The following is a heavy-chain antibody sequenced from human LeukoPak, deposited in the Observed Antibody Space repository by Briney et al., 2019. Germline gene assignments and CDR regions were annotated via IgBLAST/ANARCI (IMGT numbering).Heavy chain of an antibody. Sequence: GGSETLFCPASGFTFSKYVIHWARQAPGKGLEWVALVSYGVSNKYYIDSVKGRFSISRDNSKNTLYLQMNSLRAEDTAVYYCASMNYYDSCGYPAYWA. CDR2: VSYGVSNK. V-gene: IGHV3-30*12. D-gene: IGHD3-22*01. CDR3: ASMNYYDSCGYPAY. CDR1: GFTFSKYV. J-gene: IGHJ4*01.